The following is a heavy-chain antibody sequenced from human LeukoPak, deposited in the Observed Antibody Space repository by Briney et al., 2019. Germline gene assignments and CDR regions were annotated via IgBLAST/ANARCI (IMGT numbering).Heavy chain of an antibody. Sequence: ASVKVSCKASGYTFTSYGISWVRQAPGQGLEWMGWISAYNGNTNYAQKLQGRVTMTTDISTSTAYMELRSLRSDDTAVYYCARDLGRGDFWSGYYTTGYYYYYMDVWGKGTTVTDSS. CDR1: GYTFTSYG. D-gene: IGHD3-3*01. J-gene: IGHJ6*03. CDR2: ISAYNGNT. CDR3: ARDLGRGDFWSGYYTTGYYYYYMDV. V-gene: IGHV1-18*01.